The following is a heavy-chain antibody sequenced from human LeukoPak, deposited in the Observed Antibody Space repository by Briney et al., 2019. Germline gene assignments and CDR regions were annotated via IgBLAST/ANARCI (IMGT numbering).Heavy chain of an antibody. CDR2: TGSTGVST. Sequence: GGSLRLSCAASGFPFSSYAMNWVRQAPGKGLEWVSGTGSTGVSTFYADSVKGRFTVSRDNSKNTLSLQMNSLRAEDTAVYYCAKDPGVVPAHYFDYWGQGTLVTVSS. D-gene: IGHD2-2*01. CDR3: AKDPGVVPAHYFDY. V-gene: IGHV3-23*01. CDR1: GFPFSSYA. J-gene: IGHJ4*02.